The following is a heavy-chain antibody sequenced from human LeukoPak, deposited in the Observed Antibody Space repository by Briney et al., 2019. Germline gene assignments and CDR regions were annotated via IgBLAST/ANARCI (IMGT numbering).Heavy chain of an antibody. D-gene: IGHD4-17*01. CDR3: ATLPTVTDPDY. Sequence: GGSLRLSCAASGFTVSSNYMSWVRQAPGKGLEWVSVIYSGGSTYYADSVKGRFTISRDNSKNTLYLQMNSLRAEDTAVYYCATLPTVTDPDYWGQGTLVTVSS. V-gene: IGHV3-53*01. J-gene: IGHJ4*02. CDR2: IYSGGST. CDR1: GFTVSSNY.